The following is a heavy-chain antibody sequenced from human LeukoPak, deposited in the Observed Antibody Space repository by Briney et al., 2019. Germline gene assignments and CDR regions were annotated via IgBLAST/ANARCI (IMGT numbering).Heavy chain of an antibody. D-gene: IGHD3-10*01. CDR1: GFTFSSYA. Sequence: SGGSLRLSCAASGFTFSSYAMSWVRQAPGKGLEWVSAISGSGGSTYYADSVEGRFTISRDNSKNTLYLQMNSLRAEDTAVYYCAKFMGSGSKPTIYFDYWGQGTLVTVSS. V-gene: IGHV3-23*01. CDR3: AKFMGSGSKPTIYFDY. J-gene: IGHJ4*02. CDR2: ISGSGGST.